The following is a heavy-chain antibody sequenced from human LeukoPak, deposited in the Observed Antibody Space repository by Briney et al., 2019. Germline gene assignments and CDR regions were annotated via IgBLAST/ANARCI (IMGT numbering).Heavy chain of an antibody. CDR1: GFTFSSYG. V-gene: IGHV3-30*02. CDR2: IRYDGSNK. Sequence: GGSLRLSCAASGFTFSSYGMHWVRQAPGKGLEWVAFIRYDGSNKYYADSVKGRFTISRDNSKNTLYLQMNSLRAEDTAVYYCAKANLDYYDSSGYPDAIDYWGQGTLVTVSS. D-gene: IGHD3-22*01. CDR3: AKANLDYYDSSGYPDAIDY. J-gene: IGHJ4*02.